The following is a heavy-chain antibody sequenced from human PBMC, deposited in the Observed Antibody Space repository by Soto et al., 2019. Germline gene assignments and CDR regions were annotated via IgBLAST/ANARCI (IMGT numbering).Heavy chain of an antibody. V-gene: IGHV1-18*01. Sequence: ASVKVSCKASGYTFTSYGISWVRQAPGQGLEWMGWISAYNGNTNYAQKLQGRVTMTTDTSTSTAYMELRSLRSDDTAVYYCARRGYSGYDPADYYYYGMDVWGQGTTVTVSS. D-gene: IGHD5-12*01. J-gene: IGHJ6*02. CDR3: ARRGYSGYDPADYYYYGMDV. CDR1: GYTFTSYG. CDR2: ISAYNGNT.